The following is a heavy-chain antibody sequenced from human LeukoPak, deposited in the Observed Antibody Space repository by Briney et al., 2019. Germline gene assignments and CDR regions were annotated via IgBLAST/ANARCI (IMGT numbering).Heavy chain of an antibody. V-gene: IGHV1-18*01. CDR1: GYTFTSYG. CDR2: ISAYNGNT. J-gene: IGHJ5*02. CDR3: ARSPYNVGNNWFDP. Sequence: ASVKVSCKASGYTFTSYGISWVRQAPGQGLEWMGWISAYNGNTNYAQKLQGRVTMTTDTSTSTAYMELRSLRSDDTAVYYCARSPYNVGNNWFDPWGQGTLVTVSS. D-gene: IGHD1-14*01.